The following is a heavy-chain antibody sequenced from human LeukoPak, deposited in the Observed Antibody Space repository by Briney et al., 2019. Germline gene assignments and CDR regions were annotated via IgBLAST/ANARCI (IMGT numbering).Heavy chain of an antibody. Sequence: PEGSLRLSCAASGFTFSDYYMSWIRQAPGKGLEWVSYISSSSSDTNYADSVKGRFTISRDNAKKSLYLQMNSLRAEDTAVYYCASGNWGCSSATCDYFDYWGQGTLVTVSS. V-gene: IGHV3-11*03. J-gene: IGHJ4*02. CDR2: ISSSSSDT. D-gene: IGHD2-2*01. CDR3: ASGNWGCSSATCDYFDY. CDR1: GFTFSDYY.